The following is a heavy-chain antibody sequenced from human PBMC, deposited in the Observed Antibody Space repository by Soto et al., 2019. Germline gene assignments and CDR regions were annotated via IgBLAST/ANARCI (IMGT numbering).Heavy chain of an antibody. J-gene: IGHJ4*02. Sequence: PSETLSLTCTVSGGSISSYYWSWIRQPPGKGLEWAGYIYYNGATNYNPSLEGRVTVSVDTSKNQFSLHLISVTAADTAVYYCAKVRASQWELLPYYFDYWGQGTPVTVSS. CDR2: IYYNGAT. CDR3: AKVRASQWELLPYYFDY. V-gene: IGHV4-59*01. CDR1: GGSISSYY. D-gene: IGHD1-26*01.